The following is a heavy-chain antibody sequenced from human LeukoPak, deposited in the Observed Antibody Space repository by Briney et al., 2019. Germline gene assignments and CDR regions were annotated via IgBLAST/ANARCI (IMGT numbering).Heavy chain of an antibody. V-gene: IGHV3-21*01. Sequence: GGSLRLSCAASGFTFSSYSMNWVRQAPGKGLEWVSSISSSSSYIYYADSVKGRFTISRDNAKNSLYLQMNSLRAEDTAVYYCARIAARHYYMDVWGKGTTVTVSS. CDR3: ARIAARHYYMDV. J-gene: IGHJ6*03. D-gene: IGHD6-6*01. CDR2: ISSSSSYI. CDR1: GFTFSSYS.